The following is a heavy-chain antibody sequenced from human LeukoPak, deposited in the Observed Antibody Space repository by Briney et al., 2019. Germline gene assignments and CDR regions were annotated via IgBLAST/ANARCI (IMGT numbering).Heavy chain of an antibody. J-gene: IGHJ6*03. CDR1: GYTFTSYG. Sequence: ASMKVSCKASGYTFTSYGIRWVRQAPGQGLEWMVWISAYNGNTNYAQKLQGRVTMTTDTSTSTAYMELRSLRSDDTAVYYCARGTSYYDSSGYFLGYYYYYYMDVWGKGTTVTVSS. CDR3: ARGTSYYDSSGYFLGYYYYYYMDV. D-gene: IGHD3-22*01. V-gene: IGHV1-18*01. CDR2: ISAYNGNT.